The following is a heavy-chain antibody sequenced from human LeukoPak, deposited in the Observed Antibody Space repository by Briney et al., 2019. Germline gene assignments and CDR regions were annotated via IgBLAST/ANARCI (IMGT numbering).Heavy chain of an antibody. V-gene: IGHV3-7*05. CDR1: GFTFSSYW. D-gene: IGHD1-26*01. Sequence: GGSLRLSCAAAGFTFSSYWMTWARQAPGKGLEWVASIKEDGSENYYVDSVKGRFTISRDNAKNSLYLQMSSLRVEDTAVYYCSRGGGSSESWGQGTLVTVSS. J-gene: IGHJ5*02. CDR2: IKEDGSEN. CDR3: SRGGGSSES.